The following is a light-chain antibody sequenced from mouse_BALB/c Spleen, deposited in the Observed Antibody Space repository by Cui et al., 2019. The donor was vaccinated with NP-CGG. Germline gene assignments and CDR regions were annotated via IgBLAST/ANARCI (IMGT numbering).Light chain of an antibody. CDR1: TGAVTTSNY. Sequence: QAVVTQESALTTSPGDTVTLTCRSSTGAVTTSNYANWVQEKPDHLFTGLMGGTNNRAPGVPARFSGSLIGDKAALTITGAQTKDEAIYFCALWYSNHWVFGGGTKLTVL. V-gene: IGLV1*01. CDR2: GTN. CDR3: ALWYSNHWV. J-gene: IGLJ1*01.